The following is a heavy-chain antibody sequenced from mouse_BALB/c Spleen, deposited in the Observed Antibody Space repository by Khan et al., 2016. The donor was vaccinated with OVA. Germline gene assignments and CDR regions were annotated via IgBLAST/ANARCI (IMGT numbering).Heavy chain of an antibody. CDR2: ISTYSGNT. CDR3: ARRAYDGCYDY. V-gene: IGHV1S137*01. D-gene: IGHD2-3*01. Sequence: QVQLKQSGPELVRPGVSVKISCKGSGYTFTDYAMHWVKQSHAKSLEWIGLISTYSGNTNYNQKFQGKATMTVDKSSSTAYMELARLTSEDSAIDYYARRAYDGCYDYWGQGTPLTVSS. CDR1: GYTFTDYA. J-gene: IGHJ2*01.